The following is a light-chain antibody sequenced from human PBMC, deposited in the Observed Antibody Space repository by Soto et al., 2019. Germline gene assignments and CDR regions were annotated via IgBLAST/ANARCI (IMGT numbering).Light chain of an antibody. Sequence: EIVMTQSPATLSVSPGERATLSCRASQSISTNLAWYHQKPGQAPRLLIYGASTRATGIPARFSGSGSGTEFTLTISSLHSEDLAVYYCQQYYDWPITFGQGTRLDIK. CDR1: QSISTN. CDR3: QQYYDWPIT. CDR2: GAS. V-gene: IGKV3-15*01. J-gene: IGKJ5*01.